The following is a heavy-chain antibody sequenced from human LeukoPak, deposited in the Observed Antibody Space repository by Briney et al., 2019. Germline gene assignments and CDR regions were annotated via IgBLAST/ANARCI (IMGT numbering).Heavy chain of an antibody. V-gene: IGHV3-74*01. D-gene: IGHD6-13*01. J-gene: IGHJ4*02. Sequence: GGSLRLSCAASGFTFSNYWMHWVRQAPGKGLVWVSRINSDGSSRSYADYVKGRFTISRDDAKNTLYLQMSSLSVDDTAIYYCTRGSPGYSSSWLDFWGQGILVTVSS. CDR3: TRGSPGYSSSWLDF. CDR1: GFTFSNYW. CDR2: INSDGSSR.